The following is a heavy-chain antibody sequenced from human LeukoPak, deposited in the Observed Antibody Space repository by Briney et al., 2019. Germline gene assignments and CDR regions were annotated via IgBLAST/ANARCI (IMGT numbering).Heavy chain of an antibody. J-gene: IGHJ4*02. CDR1: GGPITTYY. CDR3: ARGPGNYYDSSGPYYFDY. CDR2: ISGSGVI. Sequence: RPSETLSLTCTVSGGPITTYYLSWMRQSAGMGLEWIGRISGSGVITYNPSLNSRVILSLDTSNNHFSLKLSSVTAADTAVYYCARGPGNYYDSSGPYYFDYWGQGTLVTVSS. D-gene: IGHD3-22*01. V-gene: IGHV4-4*07.